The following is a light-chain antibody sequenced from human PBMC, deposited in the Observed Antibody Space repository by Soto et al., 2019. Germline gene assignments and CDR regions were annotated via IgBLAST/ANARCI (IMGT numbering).Light chain of an antibody. Sequence: EIVLTQSPGTLSLSLGQRATLSCRASQSININSLAWYQHKPGQAPRLLFYATSNRATGIPDRFSGTGSGTDFTLTISRLEPEDFAVYYCQQYGSSGTFGQGTKVDIK. CDR3: QQYGSSGT. J-gene: IGKJ1*01. CDR1: QSININS. V-gene: IGKV3-20*01. CDR2: ATS.